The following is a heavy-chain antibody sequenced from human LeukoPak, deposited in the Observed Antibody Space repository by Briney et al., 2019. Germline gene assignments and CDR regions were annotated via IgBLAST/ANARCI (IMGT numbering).Heavy chain of an antibody. J-gene: IGHJ6*04. CDR2: IWYDGSNK. Sequence: PGGSLRLSCAASGFTFSSYGMHWVRQAPGKGLEWVAVIWYDGSNKYYADSVKGRFTISRDNSKNTLYLQMNSLRAEDTAVYYCARVNGDYSSHYYGMDVWDKGTTVTVSS. D-gene: IGHD4-17*01. CDR3: ARVNGDYSSHYYGMDV. V-gene: IGHV3-33*01. CDR1: GFTFSSYG.